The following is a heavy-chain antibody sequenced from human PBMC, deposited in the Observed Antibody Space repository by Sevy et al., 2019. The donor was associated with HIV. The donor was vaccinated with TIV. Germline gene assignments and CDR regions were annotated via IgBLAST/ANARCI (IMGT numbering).Heavy chain of an antibody. D-gene: IGHD2-21*01. CDR1: GGSISPYY. J-gene: IGHJ4*01. Sequence: SETLSLTCSVSGGSISPYYWNWIRQPPGKEVEWIGHISYSGSANYNPSLKSRVTISVDTSRKQFSLALNSVTAADTAVYYGVRGEGYFAYWGHGTLVTVSS. V-gene: IGHV4-59*01. CDR2: ISYSGSA. CDR3: VRGEGYFAY.